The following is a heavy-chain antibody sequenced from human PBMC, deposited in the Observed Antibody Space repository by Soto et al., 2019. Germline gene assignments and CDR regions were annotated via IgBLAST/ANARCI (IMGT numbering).Heavy chain of an antibody. V-gene: IGHV3-23*01. J-gene: IGHJ3*02. CDR3: AKDFRGSMICNAFDI. CDR1: GFTFSNYA. D-gene: IGHD3-22*01. CDR2: ISGSGGST. Sequence: EVQLLESGGGLVQPGGSLRLSCAASGFTFSNYAMSWVRQAPGKGLEWVSSISGSGGSTYYADSVKGRFTISRDNSMNTLYLQMNSLRAEYTAVYYCAKDFRGSMICNAFDIWGQGTMVTVSS.